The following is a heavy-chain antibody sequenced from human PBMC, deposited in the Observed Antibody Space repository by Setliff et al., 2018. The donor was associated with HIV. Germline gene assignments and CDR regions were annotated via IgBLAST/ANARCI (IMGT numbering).Heavy chain of an antibody. Sequence: NPSETLSLTCTVSGGSISSEDYYWTWIRQPAGKTLEWIGRTSVSGSATYNPSLKSRVTISIATSKGQFSLRLHSVTAADTAVYYCARVPVAGTARGVFDIWGQGTMVTVSS. CDR3: ARVPVAGTARGVFDI. CDR2: TSVSGSA. D-gene: IGHD6-19*01. V-gene: IGHV4-61*02. CDR1: GGSISSEDYY. J-gene: IGHJ3*02.